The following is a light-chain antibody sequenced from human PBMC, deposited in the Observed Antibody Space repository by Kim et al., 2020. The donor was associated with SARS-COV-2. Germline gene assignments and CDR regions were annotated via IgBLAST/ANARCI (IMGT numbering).Light chain of an antibody. CDR1: VLEKKY. Sequence: SVWPGQTAGITCSGDVLEKKYARWFQQKPGQAPVLVIYKDSERPSGIPERFSGSRSGAIATFTISGAEVEDEDDYYCCSAADNNVVFGGGTQLTVL. CDR3: CSAADNNVV. V-gene: IGLV3-27*01. CDR2: KDS. J-gene: IGLJ2*01.